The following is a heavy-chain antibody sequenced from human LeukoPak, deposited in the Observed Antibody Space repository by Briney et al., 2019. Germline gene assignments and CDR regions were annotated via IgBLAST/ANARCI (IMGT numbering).Heavy chain of an antibody. CDR2: INHSGST. J-gene: IGHJ4*02. D-gene: IGHD1-26*01. CDR3: ARGLRYGSYLIDY. CDR1: GGSFSGYF. V-gene: IGHV4-34*01. Sequence: SETLSLTCAVYGGSFSGYFWSWIRQPPGKGLEWIGEINHSGSTNYNPSLKSRVSISVDTSKNQFSLKLSSVTAADTAVYYCARGLRYGSYLIDYWGQGTLVTVSS.